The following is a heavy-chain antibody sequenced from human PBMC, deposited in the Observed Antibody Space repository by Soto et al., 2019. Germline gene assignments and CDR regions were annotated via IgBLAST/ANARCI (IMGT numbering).Heavy chain of an antibody. CDR2: ISYDGSNK. V-gene: IGHV3-30*18. CDR1: GFTFSSYG. D-gene: IGHD2-15*01. Sequence: QVQLVESGGGVVQPGRSLRLSCAASGFTFSSYGMHWVRQAPGKGLEWVAVISYDGSNKYYADSVKGRFTISRDNSKNTLYLQMNSLRAEDTAVYYCAKANCSGGSCYSGLNYYCYGMDVWGQGTTVTVSS. CDR3: AKANCSGGSCYSGLNYYCYGMDV. J-gene: IGHJ6*02.